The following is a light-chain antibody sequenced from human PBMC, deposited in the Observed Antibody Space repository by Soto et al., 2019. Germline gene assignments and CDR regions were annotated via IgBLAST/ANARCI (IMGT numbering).Light chain of an antibody. CDR3: CSFAGPYSWV. Sequence: QSVLTQPRSVSRSPGQSVTISCTGSSSDIGGYDYVSWYQQFPGKAPQLIMFDVTKRPSGVPDRFSGSKSGNTASLTISGLQAEDEADYYCCSFAGPYSWVFGGGTQLTVL. V-gene: IGLV2-11*01. CDR1: SSDIGGYDY. CDR2: DVT. J-gene: IGLJ3*02.